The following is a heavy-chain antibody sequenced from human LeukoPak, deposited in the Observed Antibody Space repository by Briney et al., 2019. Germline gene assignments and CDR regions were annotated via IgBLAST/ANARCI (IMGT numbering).Heavy chain of an antibody. CDR3: ARGGGNYYYYYMDV. V-gene: IGHV4-59*01. D-gene: IGHD2-15*01. CDR1: GGPISSYY. CDR2: IYYSGST. J-gene: IGHJ6*03. Sequence: SETLSLICTVSGGPISSYYWSWIRQPPGKGLEWIGYIYYSGSTNYNPSLKSRVTISVDTSKNQFSLKLSSVTAADTAVYYCARGGGNYYYYYMDVWGKGTTVTVSS.